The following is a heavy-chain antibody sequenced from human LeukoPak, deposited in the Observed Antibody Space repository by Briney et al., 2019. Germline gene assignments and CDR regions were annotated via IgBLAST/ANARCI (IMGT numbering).Heavy chain of an antibody. CDR3: ARDLLGYCSGGSCSGDY. D-gene: IGHD2-15*01. V-gene: IGHV3-21*01. CDR1: GFTFSSYS. CDR2: ISSSSSYI. J-gene: IGHJ4*02. Sequence: PGGSLRLSCAASGFTFSSYSMNWVRQAPGKGLEWVSSISSSSSYIYYADSVKGRFTISRDNAKNSLYLQMNSLRAEDTAVYYCARDLLGYCSGGSCSGDYWGQGTLVTVSS.